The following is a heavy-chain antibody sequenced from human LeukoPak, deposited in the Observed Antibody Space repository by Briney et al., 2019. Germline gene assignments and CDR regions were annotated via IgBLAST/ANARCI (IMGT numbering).Heavy chain of an antibody. V-gene: IGHV1-69*06. CDR1: GGTFSSYA. CDR2: IIPIFGTA. CDR3: ARGKYDSSGYYYIDY. D-gene: IGHD3-22*01. J-gene: IGHJ4*02. Sequence: EASVKVSCKASGGTFSSYAISWVRQAPGQGLEWMGGIIPIFGTANYAQKFQGRVTITADKSTSTAYMELSSLRSEDTAVYYCARGKYDSSGYYYIDYWGQGTLVTVSS.